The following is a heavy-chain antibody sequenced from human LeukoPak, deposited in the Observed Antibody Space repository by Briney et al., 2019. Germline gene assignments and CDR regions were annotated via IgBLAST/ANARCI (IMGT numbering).Heavy chain of an antibody. Sequence: GGSLRLSCAASGFTFSSYSMNWVRQAPGKGLEWVGRIKSKTDGGTTDYAAPVKGRFTISRDDSKNTLYLQMNSLKTEDTAVYYCTTTYYDYVWGSYRFIWGQGTLVTVSS. J-gene: IGHJ4*02. CDR3: TTTYYDYVWGSYRFI. CDR1: GFTFSSYS. D-gene: IGHD3-16*02. CDR2: IKSKTDGGTT. V-gene: IGHV3-15*01.